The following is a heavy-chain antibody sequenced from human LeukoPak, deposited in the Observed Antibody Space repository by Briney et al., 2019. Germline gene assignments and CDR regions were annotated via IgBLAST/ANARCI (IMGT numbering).Heavy chain of an antibody. CDR2: ITANAGRT. J-gene: IGHJ5*02. CDR3: AKDAYSTSWYNFGFDP. D-gene: IGHD1-20*01. V-gene: IGHV3-23*01. CDR1: GFTFSSYG. Sequence: GGSLRLSCAASGFTFSSYGMHWVRQAPGKGLEWVSTITANAGRTYYADSVKGRFTISRNNSEETLFLQMNSLRVDDTAVYYCAKDAYSTSWYNFGFDPWGQGTLVTVSS.